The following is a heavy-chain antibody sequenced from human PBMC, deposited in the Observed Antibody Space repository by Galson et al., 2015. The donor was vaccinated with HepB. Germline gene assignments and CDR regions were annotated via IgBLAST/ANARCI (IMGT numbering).Heavy chain of an antibody. CDR2: IGRGDNHT. D-gene: IGHD3-10*02. Sequence: SLRLSCATSGFTFSDYYMNWIRQAPGKGLEWVSYIGRGDNHTNYADSVKDRFPISRDNAKNVVFLQMTSLRAEDTGVYFCARDLVRGVIGYWGQGTLITVSS. CDR3: ARDLVRGVIGY. J-gene: IGHJ4*02. V-gene: IGHV3-11*05. CDR1: GFTFSDYY.